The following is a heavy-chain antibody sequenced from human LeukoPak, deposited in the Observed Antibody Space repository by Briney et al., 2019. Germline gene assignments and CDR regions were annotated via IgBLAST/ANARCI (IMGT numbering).Heavy chain of an antibody. Sequence: SETLSLTCTVSGGSISSYYWSWIRQPAGKGLEWIGRIYTSGSTNYNPSLRSRVTISVDTSKNQFSLKLSSVTAADTAVYYCARGPPYYYDSSGYYFWGQGTLVTVSS. CDR3: ARGPPYYYDSSGYYF. CDR1: GGSISSYY. CDR2: IYTSGST. D-gene: IGHD3-22*01. V-gene: IGHV4-4*07. J-gene: IGHJ4*02.